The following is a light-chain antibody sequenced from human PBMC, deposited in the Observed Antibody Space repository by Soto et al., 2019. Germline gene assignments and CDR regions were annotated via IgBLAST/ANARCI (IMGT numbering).Light chain of an antibody. CDR3: QQSYSIFMYT. J-gene: IGKJ2*01. Sequence: DIQMTQSPSSLSASVGDRVTITCRASQSISSYLNWYQQKPGKAPKLLIYAASSLQSGVPSRFSGSGSGTDSTLTISSLQPEDFATYYCQQSYSIFMYTFGQGTKLEIK. V-gene: IGKV1-39*01. CDR2: AAS. CDR1: QSISSY.